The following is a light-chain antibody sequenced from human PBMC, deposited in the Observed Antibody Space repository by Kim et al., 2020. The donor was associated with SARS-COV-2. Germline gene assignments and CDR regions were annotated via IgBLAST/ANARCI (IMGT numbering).Light chain of an antibody. V-gene: IGLV3-19*01. CDR3: NSRDSSGKNWV. J-gene: IGLJ3*02. Sequence: ALGQAVRITCQGDSLRSYYASWYQQKPGQAPVLVIYGKTNRPSGIPDRFSGSSSGNTASLTITGAQAEDEADYYCNSRDSSGKNWVFGGGTQLTVL. CDR2: GKT. CDR1: SLRSYY.